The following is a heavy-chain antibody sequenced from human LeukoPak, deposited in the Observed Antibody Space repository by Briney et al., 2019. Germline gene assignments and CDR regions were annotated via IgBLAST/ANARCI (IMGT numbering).Heavy chain of an antibody. CDR1: GFTFSCYA. CDR2: ISGSGGSK. Sequence: GGSLRLSCAASGFTFSCYAMSWVRQAPGKGLEWVSAISGSGGSKYYADSVKGRFTISRDNSKNTLYLQMNSLKAEDTAVYYCATALSRYYYDSSGYTPRGFGDFDYWGQGTLVTVSS. V-gene: IGHV3-23*01. CDR3: ATALSRYYYDSSGYTPRGFGDFDY. J-gene: IGHJ4*02. D-gene: IGHD3-22*01.